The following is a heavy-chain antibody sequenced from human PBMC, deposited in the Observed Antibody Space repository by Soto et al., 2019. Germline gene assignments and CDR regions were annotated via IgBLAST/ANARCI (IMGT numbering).Heavy chain of an antibody. D-gene: IGHD3-22*01. Sequence: PSETLSLTCTVSRGSISSSSYYWGWIRQPPGKGLEWIGNLYYSGSTYSNPSLKSRVTISVDTSKNQFSPKLSSVTAADTAVYYCARQVRYYYDSSGYGAFDIWGQGTMVTVSS. CDR2: LYYSGST. V-gene: IGHV4-39*01. J-gene: IGHJ3*02. CDR1: RGSISSSSYY. CDR3: ARQVRYYYDSSGYGAFDI.